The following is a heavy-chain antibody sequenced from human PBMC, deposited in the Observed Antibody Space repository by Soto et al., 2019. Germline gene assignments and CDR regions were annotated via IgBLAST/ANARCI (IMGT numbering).Heavy chain of an antibody. CDR3: ARIIGSSSWFDS. V-gene: IGHV5-51*01. CDR2: IFPGDSDT. D-gene: IGHD6-13*01. CDR1: GYNFSTNW. J-gene: IGHJ5*01. Sequence: PRGALKISRKAFGYNFSTNWIARVGPKPAKGLEWMGSIFPGDSDTRYSPSFHGQVTISADESISTPYLQWGSLKASDSAMYYCARIIGSSSWFDSWGQGALVTVSS.